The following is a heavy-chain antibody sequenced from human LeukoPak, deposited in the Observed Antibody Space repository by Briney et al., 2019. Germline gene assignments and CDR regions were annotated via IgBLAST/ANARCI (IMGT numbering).Heavy chain of an antibody. V-gene: IGHV1-2*02. J-gene: IGHJ6*03. CDR1: GYTFTGYY. D-gene: IGHD1-1*01. CDR2: INPNSGGT. CDR3: AGGPPGDYYYMDV. Sequence: ASVKVSCKASGYTFTGYYMHWVRQAPGRGLEWMGWINPNSGGTNYAQKFQGRVTMTRDTSISTAYMELSRLRSDDTAVYYCAGGPPGDYYYMDVWGKGTTVTVSS.